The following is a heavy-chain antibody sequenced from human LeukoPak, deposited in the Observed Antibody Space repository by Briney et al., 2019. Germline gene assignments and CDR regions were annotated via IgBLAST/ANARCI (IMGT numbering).Heavy chain of an antibody. CDR2: ISGSGGST. J-gene: IGHJ6*02. Sequence: GGSLRLSCAASGFTFSSYAMSWVRQAPGKGLEWVSAISGSGGSTYYADSVKGRFTISRDNSKNTLYLQMNSLGAEDTAVYYCAKGGLRYFDWFQLSYYYGMDVWGQGTTVTVSS. D-gene: IGHD3-9*01. V-gene: IGHV3-23*01. CDR3: AKGGLRYFDWFQLSYYYGMDV. CDR1: GFTFSSYA.